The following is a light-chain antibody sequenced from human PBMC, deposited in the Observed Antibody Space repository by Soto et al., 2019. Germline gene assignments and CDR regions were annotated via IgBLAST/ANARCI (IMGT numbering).Light chain of an antibody. CDR1: QSLSNNY. Sequence: EIVLTQSPGTLCLSPGERATLSCRASQSLSNNYLAWYQQKPGQTPRLLIYGASSGATGTPDRFSGSGSGTDFTLTISRLEPEDFAVYYCQQYESSPVAFGQGTKLEIK. V-gene: IGKV3-20*01. CDR3: QQYESSPVA. CDR2: GAS. J-gene: IGKJ2*01.